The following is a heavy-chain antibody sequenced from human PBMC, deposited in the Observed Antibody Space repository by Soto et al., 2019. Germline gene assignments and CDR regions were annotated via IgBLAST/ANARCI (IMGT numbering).Heavy chain of an antibody. CDR3: ARGGLEPFEY. J-gene: IGHJ4*02. CDR2: ISDYGRV. CDR1: GFSFRNYW. V-gene: IGHV3-74*01. Sequence: PGWSLRLSCAASGFSFRNYWMHLVRQAPGKGLVWVSRISDYGRVNYADSVEGRFTISRDDAKSELYLQMSSLRLEDTAVYYCARGGLEPFEYLGKGALVTVSS. D-gene: IGHD1-1*01.